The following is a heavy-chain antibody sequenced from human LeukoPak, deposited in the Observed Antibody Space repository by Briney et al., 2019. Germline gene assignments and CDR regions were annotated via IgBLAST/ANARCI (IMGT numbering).Heavy chain of an antibody. V-gene: IGHV3-11*01. CDR2: ISNSGSTK. J-gene: IGHJ6*02. CDR1: GFTFSDYY. Sequence: GGSLRLSCAASGFTFSDYYMSWIRQAPGKGLEWVSDISNSGSTKYYADSVKGRCTISRDNAKNSLYLQVNSLRVEDTAVYYCARGNYYDSSGYYYPEYYYGMDVWGQGTTVTVSS. D-gene: IGHD3-22*01. CDR3: ARGNYYDSSGYYYPEYYYGMDV.